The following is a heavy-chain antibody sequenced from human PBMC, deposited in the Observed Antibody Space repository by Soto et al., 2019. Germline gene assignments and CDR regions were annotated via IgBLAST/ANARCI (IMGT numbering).Heavy chain of an antibody. J-gene: IGHJ4*02. D-gene: IGHD2-2*01. Sequence: GGSLGLSCAASGFTFSTYAMAWVRQAPGKGLEWVSGVSASGLNTDYADPVKGRFYISRDNSKNTVSLHMNSLRAEDTAVYYCAREWNCISTSCLDYWGQGTLVTVSS. V-gene: IGHV3-23*01. CDR3: AREWNCISTSCLDY. CDR1: GFTFSTYA. CDR2: VSASGLNT.